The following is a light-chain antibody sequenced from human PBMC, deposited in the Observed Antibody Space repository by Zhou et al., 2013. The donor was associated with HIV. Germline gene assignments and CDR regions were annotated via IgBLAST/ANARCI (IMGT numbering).Light chain of an antibody. J-gene: IGKJ4*01. CDR1: QSLLETNGFHY. Sequence: EIVMTQSPLSLPVTPGEPASISCRSSQSLLETNGFHYLDWYLQKPGQSPQLLIYLTSNRASGVPDRFSGSGSGTDFTLTISGLQPEDFATYYCQHTFTTPITFGGGTRVEIK. V-gene: IGKV2-28*01. CDR2: LTS. CDR3: QHTFTTPIT.